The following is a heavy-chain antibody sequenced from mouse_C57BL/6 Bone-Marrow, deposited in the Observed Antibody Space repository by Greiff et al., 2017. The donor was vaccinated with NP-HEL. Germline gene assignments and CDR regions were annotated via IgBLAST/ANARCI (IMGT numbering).Heavy chain of an antibody. D-gene: IGHD3-2*01. V-gene: IGHV2-5*01. CDR3: AKKETAPYYYAMDY. CDR2: IWRGGST. CDR1: GFSLTSYG. J-gene: IGHJ4*01. Sequence: QVQLQQSGPGLVQPSQSLSITCTVSGFSLTSYGVHWVRQSPGKGLAWLGVIWRGGSTDYNAAFMSRLSITKDNSKSQVFFKMNSLQADDTAIYYCAKKETAPYYYAMDYWGQGTSVTVSS.